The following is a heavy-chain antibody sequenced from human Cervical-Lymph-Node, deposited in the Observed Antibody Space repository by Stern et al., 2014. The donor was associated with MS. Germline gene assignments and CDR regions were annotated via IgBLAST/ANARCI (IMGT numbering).Heavy chain of an antibody. V-gene: IGHV7-4-1*02. CDR2: INTNTGNP. Sequence: VQLVQSGTELKKPGASVKVSCKASGYTFTSYAMNWVRQAPGQGLAWMGGINTNTGNPTYARGFTGRFVFSLDASVSTTYLQISSLKAEDTAVYYCARAMEELRTYYWGQGTRVTVSS. CDR1: GYTFTSYA. CDR3: ARAMEELRTYY. D-gene: IGHD2-8*01. J-gene: IGHJ4*02.